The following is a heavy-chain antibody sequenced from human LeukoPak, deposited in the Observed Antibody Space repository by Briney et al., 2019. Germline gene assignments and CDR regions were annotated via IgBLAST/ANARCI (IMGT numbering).Heavy chain of an antibody. CDR1: GGSISSYY. CDR3: ARERITMIVVVYVDY. D-gene: IGHD3-22*01. J-gene: IGHJ4*02. Sequence: SETLSLTCTVSGGSISSYYWSWIRQPAGKGLEWIGRIYTSGSTNYNPSLKSRVTISVDTSKNQFSLKLSSVTAADTAVYYCARERITMIVVVYVDYWGQGTLVTVSS. V-gene: IGHV4-4*07. CDR2: IYTSGST.